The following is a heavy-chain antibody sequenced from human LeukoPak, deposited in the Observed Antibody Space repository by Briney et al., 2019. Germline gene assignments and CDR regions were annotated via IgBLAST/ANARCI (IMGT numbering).Heavy chain of an antibody. V-gene: IGHV1-2*02. CDR1: GGTFSSYA. J-gene: IGHJ6*03. CDR2: INPNSGDT. D-gene: IGHD2-8*01. Sequence: ASVKVSCKASGGTFSSYAISWVRQAPGQGLEWMGWINPNSGDTKYAQKFQGRVTMTRDTSISTAYMELTRLRSDDTAMYYCARGGLRVMVYRLYYMDVWGKGTTVTVSS. CDR3: ARGGLRVMVYRLYYMDV.